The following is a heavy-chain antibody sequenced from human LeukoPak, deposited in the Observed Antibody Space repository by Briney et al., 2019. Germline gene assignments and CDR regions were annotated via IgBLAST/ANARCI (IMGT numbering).Heavy chain of an antibody. CDR1: GYSLTSYY. CDR2: INPSGGST. Sequence: ASVKVSCKASGYSLTSYYMHWVRQAPGQGLEWMGIINPSGGSTSYAQKFQGRVTMTRDTSTSTVYMELSSLRSEDTAVYYCARDLNFWSGYPFWGQGTTVTVSS. J-gene: IGHJ6*02. V-gene: IGHV1-46*01. CDR3: ARDLNFWSGYPF. D-gene: IGHD3-3*01.